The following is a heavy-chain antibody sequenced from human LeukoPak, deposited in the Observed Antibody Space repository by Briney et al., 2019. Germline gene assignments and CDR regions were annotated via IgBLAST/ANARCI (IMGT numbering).Heavy chain of an antibody. CDR3: ARLDYGDYGNY. J-gene: IGHJ4*02. V-gene: IGHV4-34*01. CDR2: INHSGST. CDR1: GGSFSGYY. D-gene: IGHD4-17*01. Sequence: SETLSLTCAVYGGSFSGYYWSWLRQPPGKGLEWIGEINHSGSTNYNPSLKSRVTISVDTSKNQFSLTLSSVTAADTAVYYCARLDYGDYGNYWGQGTLVTVSS.